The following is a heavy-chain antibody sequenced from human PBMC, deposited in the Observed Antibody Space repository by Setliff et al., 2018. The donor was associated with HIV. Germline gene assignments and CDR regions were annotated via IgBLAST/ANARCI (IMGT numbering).Heavy chain of an antibody. J-gene: IGHJ5*02. CDR1: GGSISSHY. V-gene: IGHV4-59*11. CDR2: IYYSGST. Sequence: PSETLSLTCTVSGGSISSHYWSWIRQPPGKGLEWIGSIYYSGSTNYNPSLKSRVTIAVETSKNQFSLKLSSVTAADTAVDYCARDPGGLYCTSASCQGGCFDPWGQGTLVTVS. D-gene: IGHD2-2*01. CDR3: ARDPGGLYCTSASCQGGCFDP.